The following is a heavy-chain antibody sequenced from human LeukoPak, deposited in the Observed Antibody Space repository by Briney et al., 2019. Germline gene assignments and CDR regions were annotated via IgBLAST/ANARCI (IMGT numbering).Heavy chain of an antibody. CDR2: IWYDGSNK. D-gene: IGHD1-26*01. V-gene: IGHV3-33*01. Sequence: GGSLRLSCAASGFTFSSYGMHWVRQAPGKGLGWVAVIWYDGSNKYYADSVKGRFTISRDNSKNTLYLQMNSLRAEDTAVYYCARDSGGRVGGGMDVWGQGTTVTVSS. J-gene: IGHJ6*02. CDR1: GFTFSSYG. CDR3: ARDSGGRVGGGMDV.